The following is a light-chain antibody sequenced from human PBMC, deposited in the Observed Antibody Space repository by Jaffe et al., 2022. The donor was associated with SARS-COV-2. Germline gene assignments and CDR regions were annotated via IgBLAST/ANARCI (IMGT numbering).Light chain of an antibody. CDR1: SSDVGSYNY. V-gene: IGLV2-14*01. Sequence: QSALTQPASVSGSPGQSITIPCTGTSSDVGSYNYVSWYQQHPGKAPKLMIYDVSNRPSGVSNRFSGSKSGNTASLTISGLQAEDEADYYCSSYTSTSTWVFGGGTKLTVL. CDR2: DVS. J-gene: IGLJ3*02. CDR3: SSYTSTSTWV.